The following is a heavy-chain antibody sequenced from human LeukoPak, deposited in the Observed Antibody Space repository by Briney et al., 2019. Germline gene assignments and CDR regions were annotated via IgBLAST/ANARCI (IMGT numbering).Heavy chain of an antibody. J-gene: IGHJ4*02. CDR2: IKQDGSEK. CDR1: GFTFSSYW. Sequence: GGSLRLSCAASGFTFSSYWMSWVRQAPGKGLEWVANIKQDGSEKYYVDSVKGRFTISRDNAKNSLYLQMNSLRAEDTAVYYCARETDVLLWFGELFIFDYWGQGTLVTVSS. V-gene: IGHV3-7*01. D-gene: IGHD3-10*01. CDR3: ARETDVLLWFGELFIFDY.